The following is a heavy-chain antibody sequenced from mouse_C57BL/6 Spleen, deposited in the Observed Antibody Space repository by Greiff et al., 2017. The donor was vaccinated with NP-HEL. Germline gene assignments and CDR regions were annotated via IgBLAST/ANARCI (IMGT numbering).Heavy chain of an antibody. D-gene: IGHD1-1*01. V-gene: IGHV5-4*01. CDR1: GFTFSSYA. CDR3: ARDYGSRFDY. Sequence: EVKLQESGGGLVKPGGSLKLSCAASGFTFSSYAMSWVRQTPEKRLEWVATISDGGSYTYYPDNVKGRFTISRDNAKNNLYLQMSHLKSEDTAMYYCARDYGSRFDYWGQGTTLTVSS. J-gene: IGHJ2*01. CDR2: ISDGGSYT.